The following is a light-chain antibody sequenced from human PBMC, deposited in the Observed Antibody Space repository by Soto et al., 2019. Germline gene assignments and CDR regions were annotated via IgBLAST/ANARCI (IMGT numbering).Light chain of an antibody. CDR2: RNS. CDR1: SSNIGGNY. V-gene: IGLV1-47*01. Sequence: QSVLTQSPSASGTPGQRVTISCSGSSSNIGGNYVYWYQQLPGRAPKLLICRNSQRPSGVPHRFSGSKSGTSASLAISGLRSEDEADYCCAAWDDSLSGVMFGGGTKVTVL. J-gene: IGLJ3*02. CDR3: AAWDDSLSGVM.